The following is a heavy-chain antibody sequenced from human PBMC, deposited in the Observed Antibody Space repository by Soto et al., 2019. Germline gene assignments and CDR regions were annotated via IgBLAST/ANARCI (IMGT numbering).Heavy chain of an antibody. CDR3: TTGHIVVVVGATGTNYYYYTGV. D-gene: IGHD2-15*01. CDR2: IKSKTDGGTT. J-gene: IGHJ6*03. CDR1: GFTFSNCW. V-gene: IGHV3-15*01. Sequence: GGSLRLSWAASGFTFSNCWMSCVRQAPGKGLEWVSRIKSKTDGGTTDYAAPVKGRFTISRDDSKNTLYLQMNRLKTEDTAVYYCTTGHIVVVVGATGTNYYYYTGVWGKGSTDAVSS.